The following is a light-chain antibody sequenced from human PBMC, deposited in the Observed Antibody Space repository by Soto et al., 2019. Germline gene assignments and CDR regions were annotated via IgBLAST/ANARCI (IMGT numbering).Light chain of an antibody. CDR3: QSYDSSLSAL. CDR1: SSNIGAGYD. Sequence: QSVLTQPPSVSGAPGQRVTISCTGSSSNIGAGYDVHWYQQLPGTAPKLLIYGNSHQPSGVPDRFSGSKSGTSASLAITGLQSEDEADYYCQSYDSSLSALFGGGTKLTVL. V-gene: IGLV1-40*01. J-gene: IGLJ3*02. CDR2: GNS.